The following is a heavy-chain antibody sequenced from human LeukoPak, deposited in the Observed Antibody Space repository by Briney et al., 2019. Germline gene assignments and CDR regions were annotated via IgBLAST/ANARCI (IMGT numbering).Heavy chain of an antibody. CDR1: GFTFSTYW. J-gene: IGHJ4*02. CDR3: ARIGGSGSYSGHYFDH. Sequence: GSLRLSCAASGFTFSTYWMHWVRRAPGKGLLLVSRISTDGSVTSYADSVKGRFTISRDNAKNTMYLQMNSLRAEDTAVYYCARIGGSGSYSGHYFDHWGQGTLVTVSS. V-gene: IGHV3-74*01. CDR2: ISTDGSVT. D-gene: IGHD3-10*01.